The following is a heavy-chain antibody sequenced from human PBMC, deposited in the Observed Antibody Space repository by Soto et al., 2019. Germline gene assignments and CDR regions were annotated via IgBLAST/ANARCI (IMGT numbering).Heavy chain of an antibody. J-gene: IGHJ6*02. CDR1: GFTFSSYC. V-gene: IGHV3-33*01. Sequence: PGGSLRLSCAASGFTFSSYCIHWVRQAPCKGLEWVAVIWYDGSNKYYADSVKGRFTISRDNSKNTLYLQMNSLRAEDTAVYYCARDSSRSPRDYYGMDVWGQGNTVTVSS. CDR3: ARDSSRSPRDYYGMDV. D-gene: IGHD6-6*01. CDR2: IWYDGSNK.